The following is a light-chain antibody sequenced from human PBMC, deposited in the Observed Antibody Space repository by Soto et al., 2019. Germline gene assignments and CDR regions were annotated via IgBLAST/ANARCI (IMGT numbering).Light chain of an antibody. CDR2: AAS. V-gene: IGKV1-39*01. J-gene: IGKJ1*01. Sequence: DIQMTQSPSSLSASLGDKVTITCRASQSISSYLNWYQQKPGKAPKLLIYAASSLQSGVPSRFSGSGSGTDFTLTISSLQLEDFATYYCQQSYRTPWTLGQGT. CDR1: QSISSY. CDR3: QQSYRTPWT.